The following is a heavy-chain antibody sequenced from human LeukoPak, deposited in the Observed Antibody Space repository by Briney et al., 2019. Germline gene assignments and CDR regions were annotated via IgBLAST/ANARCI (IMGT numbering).Heavy chain of an antibody. CDR3: ARTPTANIVLVKADFFEV. CDR1: GYTFTGYY. Sequence: ASVKVSCKASGYTFTGYYMHWVRQAPGQGLEWMGWISAHNGNTNYAQNFQDRVTMTTDTSTTTTYMELRSLRSDDTAVYYCARTPTANIVLVKADFFEVWGQGTLVTVSS. J-gene: IGHJ4*02. CDR2: ISAHNGNT. D-gene: IGHD2-8*02. V-gene: IGHV1-18*04.